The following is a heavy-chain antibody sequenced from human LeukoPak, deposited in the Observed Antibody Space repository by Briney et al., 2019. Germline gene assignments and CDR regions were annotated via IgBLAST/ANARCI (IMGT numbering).Heavy chain of an antibody. CDR3: ARGLRYYDILTGYYIRGEDY. CDR2: IYTSGST. D-gene: IGHD3-9*01. V-gene: IGHV4-4*07. J-gene: IGHJ4*02. CDR1: GGSISSYY. Sequence: SETLSLTCTVSGGSISSYYWSWIRQPAGKGLEWIGRIYTSGSTNYNPSLKSRVTISVDTSKNQFSLKLSSVTAADTAVYYCARGLRYYDILTGYYIRGEDYWGQGTLVTVSS.